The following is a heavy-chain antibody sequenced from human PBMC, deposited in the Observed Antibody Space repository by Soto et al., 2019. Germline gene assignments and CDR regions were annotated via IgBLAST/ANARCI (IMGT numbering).Heavy chain of an antibody. D-gene: IGHD5-12*01. V-gene: IGHV3-30-3*01. CDR3: ARDRYIVADIPVGLFDY. CDR2: ISYDGSNK. Sequence: QVQLVESGGGVVQPGRSLRLSCAASGFTFSSYAMHWVRQAPGKGLEWVAVISYDGSNKYYADSVKGRFTISIDNSKNTLYLQMNSLRAEDTAVYYCARDRYIVADIPVGLFDYWGQGTLVTVSS. CDR1: GFTFSSYA. J-gene: IGHJ4*02.